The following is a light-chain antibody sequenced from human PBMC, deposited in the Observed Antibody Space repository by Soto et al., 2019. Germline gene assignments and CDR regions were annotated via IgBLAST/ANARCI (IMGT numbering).Light chain of an antibody. CDR2: NNI. Sequence: QSVLTQPPSASGTPWQRVSISCSGSSPNIGSNTVRWYQHLPGTAPRLLIYNNIQRPSGVPDRFSGSKSGTSASLAISGLQSEDEADYYCAVWDDSLDGHAVFGGGTQLTVL. CDR1: SPNIGSNT. V-gene: IGLV1-44*01. CDR3: AVWDDSLDGHAV. J-gene: IGLJ7*01.